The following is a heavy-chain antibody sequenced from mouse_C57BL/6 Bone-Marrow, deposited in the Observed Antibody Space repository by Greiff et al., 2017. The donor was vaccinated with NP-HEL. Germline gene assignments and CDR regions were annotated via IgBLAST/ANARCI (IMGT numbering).Heavy chain of an antibody. CDR3: ARWGFFDY. CDR1: GYTFTSYW. V-gene: IGHV1-55*01. Sequence: VQLQESGAELVKPGASVKMSCKASGYTFTSYWITWVKQRPGQGLAWIGDIYPGSGSTNYNEKFKSKATLTVDTSSSTAYMQLSSLTSEDSAVYYCARWGFFDYWGQGTTLTVSS. CDR2: IYPGSGST. J-gene: IGHJ2*01.